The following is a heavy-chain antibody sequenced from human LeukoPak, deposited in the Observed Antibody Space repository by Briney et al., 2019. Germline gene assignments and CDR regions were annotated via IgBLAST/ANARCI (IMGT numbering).Heavy chain of an antibody. CDR3: ARQMGKRIFGVVIITWFDP. Sequence: SETLSLTCTVSGGSISSSSYYWSWIRQPPGKGLEWIGSIYYSGSIYYNPSLKSRVTISVDTSKNQFSLKLNSVTAADTAMYYCARQMGKRIFGVVIITWFDPWGQGTLVTVFS. V-gene: IGHV4-39*01. D-gene: IGHD3-3*01. J-gene: IGHJ5*02. CDR2: IYYSGSI. CDR1: GGSISSSSYY.